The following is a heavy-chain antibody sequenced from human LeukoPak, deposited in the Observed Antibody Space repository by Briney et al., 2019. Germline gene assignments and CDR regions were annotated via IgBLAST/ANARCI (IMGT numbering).Heavy chain of an antibody. CDR1: GYTFTGYY. J-gene: IGHJ4*02. Sequence: ASVKVSCKASGYTFTGYYMHWVRQAPGQGLEWMGWINPGSGATNCAQRFHGRVTMTRDTSISTVYMELSRLRSDDTAVYYCARDVGEYCSSINCHASDYWGQGTLVTVSS. CDR2: INPGSGAT. V-gene: IGHV1-2*02. CDR3: ARDVGEYCSSINCHASDY. D-gene: IGHD2-2*01.